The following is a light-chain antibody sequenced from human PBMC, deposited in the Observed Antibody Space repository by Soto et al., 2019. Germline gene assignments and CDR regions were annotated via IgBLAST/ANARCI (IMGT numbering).Light chain of an antibody. Sequence: QPALTQSPSASASLGASVKLTCTLSSGHSSYAIAWHQQQPEKGPRFLMKLNSDGSHTKGDGIPDRFSGSSSGAERYLTVSSLQSEDEADYYCQTWTTDTLVFGGGTKVTVL. CDR1: SGHSSYA. CDR2: LNSDGSH. CDR3: QTWTTDTLV. J-gene: IGLJ2*01. V-gene: IGLV4-69*01.